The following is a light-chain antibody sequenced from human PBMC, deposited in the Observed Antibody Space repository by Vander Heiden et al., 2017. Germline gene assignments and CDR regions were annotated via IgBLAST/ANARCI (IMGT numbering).Light chain of an antibody. J-gene: IGKJ4*01. V-gene: IGKV4-1*01. CDR2: WAS. CDR1: QSVLYSSNNKNY. CDR3: QQYYSTPLT. Sequence: DLAMTQSPDSLAVSLGERATIHCKSSQSVLYSSNNKNYLAWYQQKPGQPPKLLIYWASTRESGVPDRFSGSGSGTDFTLTISSLQAEDVAVYYCQQYYSTPLTFGGGTKVEIK.